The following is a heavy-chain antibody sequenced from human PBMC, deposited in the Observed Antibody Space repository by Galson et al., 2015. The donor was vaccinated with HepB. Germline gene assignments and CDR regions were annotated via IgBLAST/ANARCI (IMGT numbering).Heavy chain of an antibody. J-gene: IGHJ4*02. Sequence: SLRLSCAASGFTFSSSAMSWVRQAPGKGLEWVSAISGSGGSTYYADSVKGRFTISRDNSKNTLYLQMNSLRAEDTAVYYCANQWLVGAVAAYWGQGTLVTVSS. CDR3: ANQWLVGAVAAY. V-gene: IGHV3-23*01. CDR1: GFTFSSSA. D-gene: IGHD6-19*01. CDR2: ISGSGGST.